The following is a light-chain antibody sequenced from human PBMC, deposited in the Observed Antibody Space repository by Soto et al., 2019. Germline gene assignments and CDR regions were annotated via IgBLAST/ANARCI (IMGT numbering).Light chain of an antibody. CDR3: QQSYSTPIT. Sequence: DIQITQSPSSLSASVGDRVTITCRASQTISNYLSWYQHKPGKAHKLLIYAASSLQSGVPSRFTGSGAGTDFTLTISSLQPEDFASYYCQQSYSTPITFGQGTRLEI. V-gene: IGKV1-39*01. CDR1: QTISNY. CDR2: AAS. J-gene: IGKJ5*01.